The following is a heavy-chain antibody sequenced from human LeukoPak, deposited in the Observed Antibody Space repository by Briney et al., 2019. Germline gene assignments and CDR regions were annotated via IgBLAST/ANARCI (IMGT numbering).Heavy chain of an antibody. CDR2: ISSDGSNK. CDR3: AKDAGSGHDY. CDR1: GFTFNTYA. J-gene: IGHJ4*02. V-gene: IGHV3-30-3*01. Sequence: GSLRLSCAASGFTFNTYAMHWVRQAPGKGLEWVALISSDGSNKYYADSVKGRFTISRDNSKNTLYLQMNSLRAEDTAVYYCAKDAGSGHDYWGQGTLVTVSS. D-gene: IGHD2-15*01.